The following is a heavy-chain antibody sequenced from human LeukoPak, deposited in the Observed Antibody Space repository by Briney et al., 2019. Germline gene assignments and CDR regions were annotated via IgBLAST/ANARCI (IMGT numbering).Heavy chain of an antibody. D-gene: IGHD3-3*01. Sequence: PSETLSLTCTVSGGSISSYYWSWIRQPAGKGLEWIGRIYTSGSTNYNPSLKSRVTMSVDTSKNQFSLKLSSVTAADTAVYYCARDGRYDFWPNAFDIWGQGTMVTVSS. V-gene: IGHV4-4*07. CDR2: IYTSGST. CDR3: ARDGRYDFWPNAFDI. J-gene: IGHJ3*02. CDR1: GGSISSYY.